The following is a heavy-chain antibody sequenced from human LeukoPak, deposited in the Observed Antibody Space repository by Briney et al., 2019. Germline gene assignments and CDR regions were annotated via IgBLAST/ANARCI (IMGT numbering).Heavy chain of an antibody. V-gene: IGHV3-30-3*01. J-gene: IGHJ4*02. CDR2: ISYDGSNK. CDR3: AKDSGSYYSFFDY. D-gene: IGHD1-26*01. CDR1: GFTFSSYA. Sequence: PGGSLRLSCAASGFTFSSYAMHWVRQAPGKGLEWVAVISYDGSNKYYADSVKGRFTISRDNSKNTLYLQMNSLRAEDTAVYYCAKDSGSYYSFFDYWGQGTLVTVSS.